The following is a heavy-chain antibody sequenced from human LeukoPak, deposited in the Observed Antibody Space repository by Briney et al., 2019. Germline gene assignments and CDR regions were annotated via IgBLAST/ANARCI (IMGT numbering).Heavy chain of an antibody. CDR1: GFTFSSYW. Sequence: GGSLRLSCAASGFTFSSYWMHWVRHAPGKGLVWVSRINTDGSSTSYADSVKGRFTISRDNAKNTLYLQMNSLRAEDTAVYYCARVGGVFVVVPAAWGQGTLVTVSS. CDR3: ARVGGVFVVVPAA. D-gene: IGHD2-2*01. J-gene: IGHJ4*02. V-gene: IGHV3-74*01. CDR2: INTDGSST.